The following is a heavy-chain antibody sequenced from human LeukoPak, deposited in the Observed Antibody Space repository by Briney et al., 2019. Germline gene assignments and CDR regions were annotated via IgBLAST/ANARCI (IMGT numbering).Heavy chain of an antibody. CDR3: TTELYTYGPFFDY. CDR1: GFTFSNAW. CDR2: IKSKTDGGTT. Sequence: PGGSLRLSCAASGFTFSNAWMSWVRQAPGKGLEWVGRIKSKTDGGTTDYAAPVQGSFTISRDDSKNTLYLQLNSLKTEDTAVYYCTTELYTYGPFFDYWGQGTLVTVSS. J-gene: IGHJ4*02. D-gene: IGHD3-3*01. V-gene: IGHV3-15*01.